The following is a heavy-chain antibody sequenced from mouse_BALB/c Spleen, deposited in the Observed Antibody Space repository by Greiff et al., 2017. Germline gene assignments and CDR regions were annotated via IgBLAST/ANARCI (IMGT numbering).Heavy chain of an antibody. D-gene: IGHD4-1*01. CDR1: GFNIKDTY. Sequence: EVQLQQSGAELVKPGASVKLSCTASGFNIKDTYMHWVKQRPEQGLEWIGRIDPANGNTKYDPKFQGKATITADTSSNTAYLQLSSLTSEDTAVYYFARSNWALFSYWGQGTLGTVSA. CDR2: IDPANGNT. J-gene: IGHJ3*01. V-gene: IGHV14-3*02. CDR3: ARSNWALFSY.